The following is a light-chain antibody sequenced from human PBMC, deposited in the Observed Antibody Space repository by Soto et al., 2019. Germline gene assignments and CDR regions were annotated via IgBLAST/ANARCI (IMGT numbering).Light chain of an antibody. V-gene: IGKV3-15*01. Sequence: EIVMTQSPATLSVSPGERATLSCRASQSISSSLAWYQQKPGQAPRLLIYGASTRATGTPARFSGSGSGTEFTLTISSLQSEDFAVYYCQQYNNWPPLTFGGGTKVEIK. J-gene: IGKJ4*01. CDR3: QQYNNWPPLT. CDR1: QSISSS. CDR2: GAS.